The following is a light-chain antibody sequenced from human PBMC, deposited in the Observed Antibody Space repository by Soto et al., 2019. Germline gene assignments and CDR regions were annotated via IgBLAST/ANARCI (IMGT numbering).Light chain of an antibody. CDR2: DVN. CDR3: ASYTRTTTLV. Sequence: QSALTQPASVSGSPGQSITISCTGTISDIGGYNFISWYQHHPGKAPKLVIYDVNNRPSGISYRFSGSKSGNTAPLTISGLQAEDEADYYCASYTRTTTLVFGGGTKVTVL. V-gene: IGLV2-14*01. CDR1: ISDIGGYNF. J-gene: IGLJ2*01.